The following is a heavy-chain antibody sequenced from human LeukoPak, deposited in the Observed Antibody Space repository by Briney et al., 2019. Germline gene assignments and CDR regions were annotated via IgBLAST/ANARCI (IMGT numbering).Heavy chain of an antibody. CDR1: GGSISSSNW. CDR2: IYHSGST. J-gene: IGHJ5*02. D-gene: IGHD3-22*01. Sequence: SETLSLTCAVSGGSISSSNWWSWVRQPPGKGLEWIGEIYHSGSTNYNPSLKSRVTISVDTSKNQFSLKLSSVTAADTAVYYCARLYPYYDSSGYYNWFDPWGQGTLVTVSS. V-gene: IGHV4-4*02. CDR3: ARLYPYYDSSGYYNWFDP.